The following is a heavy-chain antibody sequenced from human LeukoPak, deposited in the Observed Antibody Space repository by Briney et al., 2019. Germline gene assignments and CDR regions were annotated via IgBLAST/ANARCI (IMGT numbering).Heavy chain of an antibody. CDR1: GYTFTSYG. V-gene: IGHV1-18*01. CDR3: ARGVGYSSSWYYAFDI. Sequence: ASVKVSCKASGYTFTSYGISWVRQAPGQGLEWMGWISAYNGNTNYAQKLQGRVTMTTDTSTSTAYMELRSLRSDETAVYYCARGVGYSSSWYYAFDIWGQGTMVNVSS. J-gene: IGHJ3*02. CDR2: ISAYNGNT. D-gene: IGHD6-13*01.